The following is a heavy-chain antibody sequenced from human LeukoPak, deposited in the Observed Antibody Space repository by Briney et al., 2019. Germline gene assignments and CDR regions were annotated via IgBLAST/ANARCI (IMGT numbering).Heavy chain of an antibody. CDR1: GGSFSGYY. CDR2: INHSGST. Sequence: SETLSLTCAVYGGSFSGYYWSWIRQPPGKGLEWIGEINHSGSTNYNPSLKSRVTISVDTSKNQFSLKLSSVTAADTAVYYCARHKYYYDRSGYVYWGQGTLVTVSS. V-gene: IGHV4-34*01. D-gene: IGHD3-22*01. J-gene: IGHJ4*02. CDR3: ARHKYYYDRSGYVY.